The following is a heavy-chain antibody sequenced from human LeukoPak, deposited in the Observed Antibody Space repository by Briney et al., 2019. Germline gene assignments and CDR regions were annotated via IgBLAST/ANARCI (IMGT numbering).Heavy chain of an antibody. CDR2: IYYTGTT. CDR3: AREDPQTKVPEGMDV. D-gene: IGHD4/OR15-4a*01. CDR1: GGSISHYY. V-gene: IGHV4-59*01. Sequence: PSETLSLTCTVSGGSISHYYWSWIRQPPGEGPEWIGYIYYTGTTNYNPSLKSRVTISVVTSKNQFSLKLNSVTAADAAVYYCAREDPQTKVPEGMDVWGQGTTVTVSS. J-gene: IGHJ6*02.